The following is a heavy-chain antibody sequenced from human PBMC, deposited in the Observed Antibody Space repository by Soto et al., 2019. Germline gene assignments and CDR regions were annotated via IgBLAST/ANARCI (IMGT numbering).Heavy chain of an antibody. CDR3: AKISGNYYGNNWFDP. Sequence: PSETLSLTCTVSGGSISSYYWSWIRQPPGKGLEWIGYIYYSGSTNYNPSLKSRVTISVDTSKNQFSLKLSSVTAADTAVYYCAKISGNYYGNNWFDPWGQGTLVTVSS. CDR2: IYYSGST. J-gene: IGHJ5*02. D-gene: IGHD1-26*01. V-gene: IGHV4-59*01. CDR1: GGSISSYY.